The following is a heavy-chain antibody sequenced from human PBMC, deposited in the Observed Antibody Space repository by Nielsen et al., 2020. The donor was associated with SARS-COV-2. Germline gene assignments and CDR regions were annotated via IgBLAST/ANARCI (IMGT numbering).Heavy chain of an antibody. J-gene: IGHJ6*04. CDR3: AGGADFWSGTQKYYMDV. Sequence: GESLKISCSASGFTFSSTWMDWVRQAPGQGLVWVSRINPSGSGTAYADFVKGRFAVSRDNAENTVVLQIHSLRVEDTAVYYCAGGADFWSGTQKYYMDVWGKGTTVTVSS. CDR2: INPSGSGT. V-gene: IGHV3-74*01. D-gene: IGHD3-3*01. CDR1: GFTFSSTW.